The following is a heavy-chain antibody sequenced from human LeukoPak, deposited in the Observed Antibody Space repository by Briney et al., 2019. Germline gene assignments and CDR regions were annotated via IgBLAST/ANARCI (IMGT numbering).Heavy chain of an antibody. CDR3: ANWGYCSGGSCYSDSNPLTAEYFQH. V-gene: IGHV1-69*01. CDR1: GGTFSIYA. CDR2: IIPIFGTA. D-gene: IGHD2-15*01. Sequence: SVRVSFMASGGTFSIYAISWVRQAPGQGLEWMGGIIPIFGTANYEQKFQGRVTITADESTSTAYMELSSLRSEDTAVYYCANWGYCSGGSCYSDSNPLTAEYFQHWGQGTLVTVSS. J-gene: IGHJ1*01.